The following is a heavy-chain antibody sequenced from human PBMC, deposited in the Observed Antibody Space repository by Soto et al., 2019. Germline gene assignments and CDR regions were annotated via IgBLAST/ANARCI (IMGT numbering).Heavy chain of an antibody. V-gene: IGHV4-39*01. CDR1: GGSISSSSYY. Sequence: PSETLSLTCTVSGGSISSSSYYWGWIRQPPGKGLEWIGSIYYSGSTYYNPSLKSRVTISVDTSKNQFSLKLNSVTAADTAVYYCARHDNRPFDYWGQGTQVTVSS. J-gene: IGHJ4*02. CDR2: IYYSGST. D-gene: IGHD1-20*01. CDR3: ARHDNRPFDY.